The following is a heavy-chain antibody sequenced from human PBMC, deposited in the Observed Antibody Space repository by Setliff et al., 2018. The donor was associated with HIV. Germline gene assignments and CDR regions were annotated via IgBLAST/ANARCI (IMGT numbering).Heavy chain of an antibody. D-gene: IGHD3-9*01. V-gene: IGHV4-59*02. CDR3: ARGNPDFDILTGYWSHYFDY. Sequence: KTSETLSLTCTVSGDSVSGYYWTWIRQPPGKGLEWIGDIYYTGSTNFSPSLKSRVTISLDTSKNQFSLKLSSVSAADTAMYYCARGNPDFDILTGYWSHYFDYWGQGRLVTSPQ. CDR2: IYYTGST. CDR1: GDSVSGYY. J-gene: IGHJ4*02.